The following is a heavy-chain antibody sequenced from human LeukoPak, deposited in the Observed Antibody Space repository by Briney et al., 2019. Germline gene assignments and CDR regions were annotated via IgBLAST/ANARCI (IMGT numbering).Heavy chain of an antibody. V-gene: IGHV4-34*01. Sequence: PSETLSLTCAVFGGSFSDYYWSWTRQPPGKGLEWIGEINHSGITNYNPSLKSRVTISADTSKNQFSLKLSSVTAADTSVYYCASDTVAGTGWGQGTLVTVSS. CDR1: GGSFSDYY. CDR2: INHSGIT. CDR3: ASDTVAGTG. D-gene: IGHD6-19*01. J-gene: IGHJ4*02.